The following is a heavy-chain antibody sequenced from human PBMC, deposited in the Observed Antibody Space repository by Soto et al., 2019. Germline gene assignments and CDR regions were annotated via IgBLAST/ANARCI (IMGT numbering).Heavy chain of an antibody. CDR2: IYHSGGT. D-gene: IGHD6-19*01. CDR1: GGSITSNNW. V-gene: IGHV4-4*02. CDR3: TRDRGAGTFPGYDY. Sequence: QVQLHESGPGLVQPSGTLSLTCAVSGGSITSNNWWTWVRQPPGKGLEWIGEIYHSGGTNYNPSLKGRLTMSIDKSTHQSSLKLTSVTAADTAVYYCTRDRGAGTFPGYDYWGQGLFVTVSS. J-gene: IGHJ4*02.